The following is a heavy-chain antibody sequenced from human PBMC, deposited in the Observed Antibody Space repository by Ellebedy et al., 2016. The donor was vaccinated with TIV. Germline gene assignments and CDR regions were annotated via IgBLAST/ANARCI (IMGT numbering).Heavy chain of an antibody. Sequence: MPSETLSLTCTVSGGSISSSSFYWGWIRQPPGKGLEWIGNIYYSGTTYYSPSLKSRVTISVDTSKNQFSLNLNSVTAADTAVYYCAREDVTTHRTNYGLDVWGQGTTVTVSS. CDR3: AREDVTTHRTNYGLDV. CDR2: IYYSGTT. J-gene: IGHJ6*02. D-gene: IGHD2-8*01. V-gene: IGHV4-39*07. CDR1: GGSISSSSFY.